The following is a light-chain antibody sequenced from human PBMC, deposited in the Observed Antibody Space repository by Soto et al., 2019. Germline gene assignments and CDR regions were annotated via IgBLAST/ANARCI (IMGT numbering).Light chain of an antibody. J-gene: IGKJ4*01. Sequence: DIQLTQSPSFLSASVGDRLTLTCRASQDIRSSLAWYQQKPGKAPNLLIYTVSSLQSGVPSRFSSSRSGTEFTLTISSLQPEDFATYYCQQFNSSPFTFGEGTKVEI. CDR3: QQFNSSPFT. V-gene: IGKV1-9*01. CDR1: QDIRSS. CDR2: TVS.